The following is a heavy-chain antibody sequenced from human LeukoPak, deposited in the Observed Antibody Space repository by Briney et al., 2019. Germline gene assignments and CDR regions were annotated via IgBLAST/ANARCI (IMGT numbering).Heavy chain of an antibody. V-gene: IGHV3-7*01. CDR1: GFTFGRYW. J-gene: IGHJ4*02. Sequence: GGSQRLSCAGSGFTFGRYWMSWVRQAPGKGLEGVASINQGGSRLHYLDSVTGRFIISRDDAQNSLFLQMTRLRVDDTAVYYCARLKDDVTKLDYWGQGTLVSVSS. CDR2: INQGGSRL. D-gene: IGHD2-8*01. CDR3: ARLKDDVTKLDY.